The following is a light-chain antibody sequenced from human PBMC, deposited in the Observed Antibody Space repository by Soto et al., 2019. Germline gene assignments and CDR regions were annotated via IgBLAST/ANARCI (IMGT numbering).Light chain of an antibody. Sequence: QAVVTQPASVSGSPGQSLTISCTGTSSDVGGYNFVSWYQQHPGKAPKLMIYEVSDRPSGVSYRFSGSKSGNTASLTISGLQAEDEADYYCSSYTSSSTLVFGGGTKLTVL. J-gene: IGLJ2*01. V-gene: IGLV2-14*01. CDR3: SSYTSSSTLV. CDR2: EVS. CDR1: SSDVGGYNF.